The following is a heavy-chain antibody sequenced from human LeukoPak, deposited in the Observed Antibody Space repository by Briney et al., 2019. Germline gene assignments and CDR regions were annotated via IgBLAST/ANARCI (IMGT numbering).Heavy chain of an antibody. J-gene: IGHJ6*02. CDR3: AKDMAPYDSSGYYYLSYYYYGMDV. CDR2: ISGDGGST. D-gene: IGHD3-22*01. Sequence: GGSPRLSCAASGFTFDDYAMHWVRQAPGKGLEWVSLISGDGGSTYYADSVKGRFTISRDNSKNSLYLQMNSLRTEDTALYYCAKDMAPYDSSGYYYLSYYYYGMDVWGQGTTVTVSS. CDR1: GFTFDDYA. V-gene: IGHV3-43*02.